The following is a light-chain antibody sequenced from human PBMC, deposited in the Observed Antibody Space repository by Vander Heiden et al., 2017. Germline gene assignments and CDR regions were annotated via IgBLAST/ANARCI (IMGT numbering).Light chain of an antibody. Sequence: QSVLTQPPSASGTPGQRVTISCSGSSSNIGRTTGNWYQHLPGPAPNLLVYSNVQRPSGVPDRFSGSKSGTSAALAISGLLAEDEGEYYCSAWDDSLNGVVFGGGTKLTVL. CDR2: SNV. CDR1: SSNIGRTT. J-gene: IGLJ3*02. CDR3: SAWDDSLNGVV. V-gene: IGLV1-44*01.